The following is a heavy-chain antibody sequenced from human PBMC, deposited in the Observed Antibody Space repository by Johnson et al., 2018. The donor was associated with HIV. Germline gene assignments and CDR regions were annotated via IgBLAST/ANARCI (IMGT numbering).Heavy chain of an antibody. CDR2: ISGSAIST. CDR3: AKELAADGVDAFDI. V-gene: IGHV3-23*04. CDR1: GFTFSSYA. Sequence: VQLVESGGGVVQPGGSLRLSCAASGFTFSSYAMSWVRQAPGKGLEWVSAISGSAISTYYADSVKGRFTISRDNSKSTLYLQMNSLRVEDTAVYYCAKELAADGVDAFDIWGQGTMVTVS. J-gene: IGHJ3*02. D-gene: IGHD6-13*01.